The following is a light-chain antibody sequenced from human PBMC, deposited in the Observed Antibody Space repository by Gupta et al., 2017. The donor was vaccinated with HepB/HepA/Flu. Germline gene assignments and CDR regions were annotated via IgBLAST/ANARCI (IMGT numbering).Light chain of an antibody. J-gene: IGKJ1*01. V-gene: IGKV1-39*01. CDR3: QQRYSTPWT. Sequence: DIQMTQSPSSLSASVGDRVTITCRASQSISSYLNWYQQKPGKAPKLLIYAASSLQSGVPSRFSGSGSGTDFTLTISSLHPEDFATYYCQQRYSTPWTFGQGTKVEIK. CDR1: QSISSY. CDR2: AAS.